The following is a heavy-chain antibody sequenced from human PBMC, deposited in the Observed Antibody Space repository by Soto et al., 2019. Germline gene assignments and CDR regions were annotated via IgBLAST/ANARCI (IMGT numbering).Heavy chain of an antibody. D-gene: IGHD3-10*01. CDR1: GYIFITYG. Sequence: GASVKVSRKPSGYIFITYGISWVRQAPGQGLEWMGRISPYNGNTNCAQNLPGRVTMTTETSTSTAHMERRSPRSDDTAVYYCARDLDGSGSYYTHHWG. J-gene: IGHJ1*01. V-gene: IGHV1-18*01. CDR3: ARDLDGSGSYYTHH. CDR2: ISPYNGNT.